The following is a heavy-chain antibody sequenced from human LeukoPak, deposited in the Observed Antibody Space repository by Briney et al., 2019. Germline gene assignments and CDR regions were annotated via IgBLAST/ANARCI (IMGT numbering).Heavy chain of an antibody. CDR3: AKVRFPATATTPPDY. V-gene: IGHV3-30-3*01. Sequence: GGSLRLSCAASGFTFSSYAMHWVRQAPGKGLEWVAVISYDGSNKYYADSVKGRFTISRDNSKNTLYLQMNSLRAEDTAVYYCAKVRFPATATTPPDYWGQGTLVTVSS. CDR1: GFTFSSYA. J-gene: IGHJ4*02. CDR2: ISYDGSNK. D-gene: IGHD4-11*01.